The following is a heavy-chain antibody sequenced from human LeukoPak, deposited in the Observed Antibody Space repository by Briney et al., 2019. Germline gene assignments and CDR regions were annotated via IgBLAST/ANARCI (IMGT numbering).Heavy chain of an antibody. J-gene: IGHJ4*02. D-gene: IGHD6-13*01. Sequence: GGSLRLSCAASGFTFSRYWMSWVRQAPGKGLEWVAKIKQDGSEKYYVDSVKGRFTISRDNAKNSLFLQMNSLRAEDTAVYYCCRIAAAGFDYWGQGTLVTVSS. CDR3: CRIAAAGFDY. V-gene: IGHV3-7*01. CDR1: GFTFSRYW. CDR2: IKQDGSEK.